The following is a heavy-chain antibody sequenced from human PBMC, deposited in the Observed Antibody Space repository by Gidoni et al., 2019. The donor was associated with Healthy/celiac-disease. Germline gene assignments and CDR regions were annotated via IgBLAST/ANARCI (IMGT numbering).Heavy chain of an antibody. CDR3: ARKVVGDAFDI. CDR1: GFTVSSNY. J-gene: IGHJ3*02. V-gene: IGHV3-66*02. Sequence: EVQLVESGGGLVQPGGSLRLSCAASGFTVSSNYMSWVRQAPGKGLEWVSVIYSGGSTYYADSVKGRFTISRDNSKNTLYLQMNSLRAEDTAVYYCARKVVGDAFDIWGQGTMVTVSS. CDR2: IYSGGST. D-gene: IGHD3-22*01.